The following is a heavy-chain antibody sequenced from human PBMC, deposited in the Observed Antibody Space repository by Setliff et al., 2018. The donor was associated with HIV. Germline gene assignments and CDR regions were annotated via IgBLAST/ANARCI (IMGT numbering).Heavy chain of an antibody. D-gene: IGHD3-3*01. V-gene: IGHV3-11*04. CDR3: AREEPFWNGYYYTYYFDS. CDR2: ISNTGATI. CDR1: GFMSSDFW. Sequence: PGGSLRLSCATSGFMSSDFWMSWVRQGPGKGLEWLSKISNTGATINYADSVKGRFTISRDIAKNSLYLQMDSLRVEDTAVYYCAREEPFWNGYYYTYYFDSWGQGTLVTVSS. J-gene: IGHJ4*02.